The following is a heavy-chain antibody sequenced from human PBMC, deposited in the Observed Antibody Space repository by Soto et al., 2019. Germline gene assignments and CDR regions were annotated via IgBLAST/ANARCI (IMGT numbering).Heavy chain of an antibody. J-gene: IGHJ4*02. CDR3: ARGGGHTYGRLPGVY. CDR1: GFTFSTYW. D-gene: IGHD5-18*01. V-gene: IGHV3-7*05. CDR2: VKQDGSEK. Sequence: EVQLVESGGGLVQPGGSLRLFCAASGFTFSTYWMTWVRQAPGKGLEWVAHVKQDGSEKYNVDSVKGRFTISRDNAKNSLYLQMNSLRAEDTAVYYCARGGGHTYGRLPGVYWGQGILVTVSS.